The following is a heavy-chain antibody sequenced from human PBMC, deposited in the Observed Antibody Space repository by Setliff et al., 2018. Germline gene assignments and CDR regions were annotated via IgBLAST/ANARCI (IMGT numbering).Heavy chain of an antibody. J-gene: IGHJ6*03. Sequence: PGGSLRLSCEASGFTFRSYWMHWVRQAPGEGLVWVSRMNSDGSTKNYADSVKGRFTISRDNTKNTVYLQMNSLRAEDTAVYYCARLALTGYDSSGYYYALDYYYYMDVWGKGTTVTVSS. CDR3: ARLALTGYDSSGYYYALDYYYYMDV. D-gene: IGHD3-22*01. V-gene: IGHV3-74*01. CDR2: MNSDGSTK. CDR1: GFTFRSYW.